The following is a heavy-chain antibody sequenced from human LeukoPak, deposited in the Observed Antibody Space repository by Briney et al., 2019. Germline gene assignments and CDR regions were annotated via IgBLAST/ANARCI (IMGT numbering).Heavy chain of an antibody. Sequence: ASVKVSCKASGYIFTAHCLHWVRQAPRQGLEWMGLINPSGSSTLCAQKFQGRVTMTRDTSTNTDYMELSSLRSEDTAVYYCARDNSYSNSSWWFDPWGQGTLVTVSS. J-gene: IGHJ5*02. CDR3: ARDNSYSNSSWWFDP. D-gene: IGHD6-6*01. CDR1: GYIFTAHC. CDR2: INPSGSST. V-gene: IGHV1-46*01.